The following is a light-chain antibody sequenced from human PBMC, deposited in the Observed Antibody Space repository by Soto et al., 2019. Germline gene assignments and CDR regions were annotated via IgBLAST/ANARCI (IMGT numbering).Light chain of an antibody. V-gene: IGKV3-20*01. CDR3: QQYGSSPPT. CDR1: QSVSSNY. CDR2: SAS. J-gene: IGKJ1*01. Sequence: EIVLTQSPGTLSLSPGERATLSCRASQSVSSNYLAWYQQKPGLAPRLLIYSASSRATGIPDRFSGSGSGTDFTLTISRLEPEDFAVYYCQQYGSSPPTFGQGTKVEIK.